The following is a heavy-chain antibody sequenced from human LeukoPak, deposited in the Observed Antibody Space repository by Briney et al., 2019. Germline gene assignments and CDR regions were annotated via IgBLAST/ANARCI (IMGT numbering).Heavy chain of an antibody. D-gene: IGHD2-2*01. V-gene: IGHV1-69*01. CDR2: IIPYCCTA. CDR1: GGTFSSYA. Sequence: SVKVSCKASGGTFSSYAISWVRQAPGQGLEWMGGIIPYCCTADYAQKFQGRVTITADESTSTAYMELSSLRSEDTAVYYCARETGCSSTSCSQPYYYYYGMDVWGQGTTVTVSS. CDR3: ARETGCSSTSCSQPYYYYYGMDV. J-gene: IGHJ6*02.